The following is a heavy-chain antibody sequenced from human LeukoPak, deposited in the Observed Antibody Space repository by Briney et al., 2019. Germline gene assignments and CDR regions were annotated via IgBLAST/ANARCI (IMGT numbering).Heavy chain of an antibody. D-gene: IGHD6-13*01. CDR3: AREMQQLAYGMDV. CDR1: GFTFSSYS. CDR2: ISSSSSYI. Sequence: GGSLRLSCAASGFTFSSYSMNWVRQAPGKGLEWVSSISSSSSYIYYADSVKGRFTISRDNAKNSLYLQMNSLRAEDTAVYYCAREMQQLAYGMDVWGQGTTVTVSS. J-gene: IGHJ6*02. V-gene: IGHV3-21*01.